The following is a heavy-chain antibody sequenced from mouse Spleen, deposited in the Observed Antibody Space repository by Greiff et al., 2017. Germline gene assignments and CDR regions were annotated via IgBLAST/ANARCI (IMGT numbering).Heavy chain of an antibody. J-gene: IGHJ1*01. CDR2: IWGGGST. V-gene: IGHV2-6-4*01. CDR3: ARSHYYGSSYGYFDV. Sequence: VKLVESGPGLVAPSQSLSITCTVSGFSLSRYSVHWVRQPPGKGLEWLGMIWGGGSTDYNSALKSRLSISKDNSKSQVFLKMNSLQTDDTAMYYCARSHYYGSSYGYFDVWGAGTTVTVSS. D-gene: IGHD1-1*01. CDR1: GFSLSRYS.